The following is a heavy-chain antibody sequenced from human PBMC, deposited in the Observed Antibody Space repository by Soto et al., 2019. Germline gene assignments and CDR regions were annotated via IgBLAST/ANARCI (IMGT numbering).Heavy chain of an antibody. Sequence: GGSLRLSCAASGFTFSSYAMSWVRQAPGKGLEWVSAISGSGGSTYYADSVKGRFTISRDNSKNTLYLQMNSLRAEDTAVYYCAKDSYYDFWSGYPSPSNWFDPWGQGTLVTVSS. CDR3: AKDSYYDFWSGYPSPSNWFDP. CDR1: GFTFSSYA. V-gene: IGHV3-23*01. J-gene: IGHJ5*02. D-gene: IGHD3-3*01. CDR2: ISGSGGST.